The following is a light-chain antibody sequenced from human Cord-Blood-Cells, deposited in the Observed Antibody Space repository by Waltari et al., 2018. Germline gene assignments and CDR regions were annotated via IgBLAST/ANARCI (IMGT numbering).Light chain of an antibody. J-gene: IGLJ2*01. CDR3: CSYAGSYTVV. CDR1: SRDVGGYNY. CDR2: DVS. V-gene: IGLV2-11*01. Sequence: QSALTQPRSVSGSPGQSVTISSPGTSRDVGGYNYVSWYQQHPGKAPKLMIYDVSKRPSGVPDRFFGSKSGNTASLTISGLQAEDEADYYCCSYAGSYTVVFGGGTKLTVL.